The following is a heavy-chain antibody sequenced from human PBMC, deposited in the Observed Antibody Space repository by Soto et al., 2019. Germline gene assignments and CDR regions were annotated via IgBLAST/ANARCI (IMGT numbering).Heavy chain of an antibody. CDR2: IIPIFGTA. D-gene: IGHD3-3*01. Sequence: GASVKVSCKASGGTFSSYAISWVRQAPGQGLEWMGGIIPIFGTANYAQKFQGRVTITADKSTSTAYMELSGLRSEDTAVYYCARASYYDFWSGLNWFDPWGQGTLVTVSS. CDR3: ARASYYDFWSGLNWFDP. CDR1: GGTFSSYA. J-gene: IGHJ5*02. V-gene: IGHV1-69*06.